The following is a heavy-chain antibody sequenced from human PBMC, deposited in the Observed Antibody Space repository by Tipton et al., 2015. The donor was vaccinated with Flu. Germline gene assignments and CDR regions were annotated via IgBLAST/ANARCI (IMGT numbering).Heavy chain of an antibody. CDR3: ARDSQQLVHRYYYYGMDV. CDR1: GGSISSYY. Sequence: LRLSCTVSGGSISSYYWSWIRQPAGKGLEWIGRIYTSGSTNYNPSLKSRVTMSVDTSKSQFSLKLSSVTAADTAVYYCARDSQQLVHRYYYYGMDVWGQGTTVTVSS. J-gene: IGHJ6*02. V-gene: IGHV4-4*07. CDR2: IYTSGST. D-gene: IGHD6-13*01.